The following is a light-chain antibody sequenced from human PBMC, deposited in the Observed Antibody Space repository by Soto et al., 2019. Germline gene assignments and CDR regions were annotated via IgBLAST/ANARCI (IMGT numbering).Light chain of an antibody. CDR2: GAS. V-gene: IGKV3-20*01. Sequence: EIVLTQSPGTLSLSPGQRATLSCRASQTVIINSVAWYQQKPGQAPRLLIFGASNRATGIPDRFSGTGSGKDFTLTISRLEPEDFAVYYCQQYGDSKSFGGGTKVEI. CDR1: QTVIINS. J-gene: IGKJ4*01. CDR3: QQYGDSKS.